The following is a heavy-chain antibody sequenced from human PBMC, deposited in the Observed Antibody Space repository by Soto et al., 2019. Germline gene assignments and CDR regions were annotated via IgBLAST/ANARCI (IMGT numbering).Heavy chain of an antibody. CDR1: GFTFSTYS. Sequence: EVQLVESGGGLVKPGGSLRLSCAASGFTFSTYSMNWVRQVPGKGLEWVSSISSSGTYIHYADSLKGRFTISRDNAKNSLYLQMISLRAEDTAVYYCARDPSDCSSTSCWGYYALDVWGQGTTVTVSS. J-gene: IGHJ6*02. CDR3: ARDPSDCSSTSCWGYYALDV. D-gene: IGHD2-2*01. CDR2: ISSSGTYI. V-gene: IGHV3-21*01.